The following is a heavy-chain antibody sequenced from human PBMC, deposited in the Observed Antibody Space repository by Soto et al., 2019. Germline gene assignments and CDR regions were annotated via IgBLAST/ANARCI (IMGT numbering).Heavy chain of an antibody. CDR3: ARGTTLFGGVIFDY. J-gene: IGHJ4*02. D-gene: IGHD3-3*01. CDR2: IDTAGDT. V-gene: IGHV3-13*01. Sequence: EVQLVESGGGLVHPGGSLRLACAASGFTFSGYDMHWVRQTPRKGLEWVSAIDTAGDTYYPGAVEGRFTISREYSKSSFHLLINSRRADTTAVYFCARGTTLFGGVIFDYWGQGTLVTVSS. CDR1: GFTFSGYD.